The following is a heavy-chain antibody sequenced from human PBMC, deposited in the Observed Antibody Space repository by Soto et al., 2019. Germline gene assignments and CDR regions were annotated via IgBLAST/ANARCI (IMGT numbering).Heavy chain of an antibody. Sequence: QVQLQQWGAGLLKPSETLSLTCAVYGGSFSGYYWSWIRQPPGKGLEWIGEINHSGSTNYNPSLTSRVPISVDPAKNQFSLKLSSVTAADTAVYYCARGSELGEMDVWGQGTTVTVSS. J-gene: IGHJ6*02. V-gene: IGHV4-34*01. CDR3: ARGSELGEMDV. CDR2: INHSGST. CDR1: GGSFSGYY. D-gene: IGHD1-7*01.